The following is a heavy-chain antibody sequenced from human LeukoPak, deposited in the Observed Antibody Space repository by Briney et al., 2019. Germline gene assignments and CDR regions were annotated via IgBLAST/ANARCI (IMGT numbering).Heavy chain of an antibody. V-gene: IGHV3-53*01. CDR2: IYSGGTT. Sequence: GGSLRLSCAASGLTISSNYLTWVRQAPGKGLEWVSSIYSGGTTHYADSVKGRFTISRDHSKSTVYLQMNSLRAEDTAVYYCARDLRGYAMAIWGQGITVTVSS. D-gene: IGHD3-22*01. CDR3: ARDLRGYAMAI. CDR1: GLTISSNY. J-gene: IGHJ6*02.